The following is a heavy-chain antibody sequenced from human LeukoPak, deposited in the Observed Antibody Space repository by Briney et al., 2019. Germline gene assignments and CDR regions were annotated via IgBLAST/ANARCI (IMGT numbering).Heavy chain of an antibody. J-gene: IGHJ4*02. Sequence: GGSLRLSCAASGYTFSSYEMNWVRQAPGKGLEWVSYISSSGSTIYYADSVKGRFTISRDNAKNSLYLQTNSLRAEDTAVYYCARGRYYDILTGYYIHPAPFDYWGQGTLVTVSS. CDR2: ISSSGSTI. D-gene: IGHD3-9*01. V-gene: IGHV3-48*03. CDR3: ARGRYYDILTGYYIHPAPFDY. CDR1: GYTFSSYE.